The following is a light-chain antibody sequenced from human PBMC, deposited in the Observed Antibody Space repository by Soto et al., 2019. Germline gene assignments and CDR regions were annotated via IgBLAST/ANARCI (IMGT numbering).Light chain of an antibody. CDR1: QSISSW. J-gene: IGKJ5*01. V-gene: IGKV1-5*01. Sequence: DIQMTQSPSTLSASVGDRVTITCRASQSISSWLAWYQQKPGKAPKLLIYDASSLESGVPSRFSGSGSGTEFTLTISSLQAEDVAVYYCQQYDSVPITFGQGTRLEIK. CDR2: DAS. CDR3: QQYDSVPIT.